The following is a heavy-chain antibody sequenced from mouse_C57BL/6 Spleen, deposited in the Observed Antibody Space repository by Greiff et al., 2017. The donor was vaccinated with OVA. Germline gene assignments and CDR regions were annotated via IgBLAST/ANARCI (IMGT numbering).Heavy chain of an antibody. CDR3: ARQGRGAMDY. CDR1: GFTFSDYG. Sequence: DVQLVESGGGLVKPGGSLKLSCAASGFTFSDYGMHWVRQAPEKGLEWVAYISSGSSTIYYADTVKGRFTISRDNAKNTLFLQMTSLRSEDTAMYYCARQGRGAMDYWGQGTSVTVSS. V-gene: IGHV5-17*01. CDR2: ISSGSSTI. J-gene: IGHJ4*01.